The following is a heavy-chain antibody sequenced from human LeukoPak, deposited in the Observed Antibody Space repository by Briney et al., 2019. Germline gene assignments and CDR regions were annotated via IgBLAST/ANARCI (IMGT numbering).Heavy chain of an antibody. CDR1: GFTFDDYA. CDR2: IIWIIGSI. V-gene: IGHV3-9*01. D-gene: IGHD1-26*01. J-gene: IGHJ4*02. CDR3: AKDLGGPLSGSYELGPLDY. Sequence: GGSLRLSCAASGFTFDDYAMHWVRQAPGKGLEWVSGIIWIIGSIGYAESVKGGFTISRDNDKNSLYLQMNSLRAEDTALYYCAKDLGGPLSGSYELGPLDYWGQGALVTVSS.